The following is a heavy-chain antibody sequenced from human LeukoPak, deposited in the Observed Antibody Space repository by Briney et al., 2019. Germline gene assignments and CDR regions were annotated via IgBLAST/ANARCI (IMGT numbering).Heavy chain of an antibody. CDR2: ISSSGSTI. V-gene: IGHV3-11*04. CDR3: ARDLSYYNWFDP. D-gene: IGHD1-26*01. J-gene: IGHJ5*02. CDR1: GFTFSDYY. Sequence: GSLRLSCAASGFTFSDYYMSWIRQAPGKGLEWVSYISSSGSTIYYADSVKGRFTISRDNAKNSLYLQMNSLRAEDTAVYYCARDLSYYNWFDPWGQGTLVTVSS.